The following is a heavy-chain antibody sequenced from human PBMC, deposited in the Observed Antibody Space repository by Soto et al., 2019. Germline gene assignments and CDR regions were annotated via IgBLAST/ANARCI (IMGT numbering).Heavy chain of an antibody. CDR1: GFTFSSYA. D-gene: IGHD6-13*01. V-gene: IGHV3-23*01. CDR3: AKDLGSGIAAAGTLDY. CDR2: IGGSGTNT. J-gene: IGHJ4*02. Sequence: EVQLLESGGGLVQPGGSLRLSCAASGFTFSSYALSWVRQAPGKGLEWVSTIGGSGTNTYYPDSVKGRFTISRDNFKNTLYLQMNSLRAEDTAVYYCAKDLGSGIAAAGTLDYWGQGTLVTVSS.